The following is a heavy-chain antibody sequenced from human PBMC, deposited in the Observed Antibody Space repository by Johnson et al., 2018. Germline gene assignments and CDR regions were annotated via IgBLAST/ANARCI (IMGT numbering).Heavy chain of an antibody. CDR1: GFTFSSYG. CDR2: ISYDGSNK. V-gene: IGHV3-30*18. CDR3: AKEGVREWEYYGPFQY. Sequence: VQLVESGGGVVQPGRSLRLSCAASGFTFSSYGMHWVRQAPGKGLEWVAVISYDGSNKSYADSVKGRFTISRDNSKNTLYLQMNSLRAEETAVYYCAKEGVREWEYYGPFQYWGPGTLVTVSS. J-gene: IGHJ1*01. D-gene: IGHD1-26*01.